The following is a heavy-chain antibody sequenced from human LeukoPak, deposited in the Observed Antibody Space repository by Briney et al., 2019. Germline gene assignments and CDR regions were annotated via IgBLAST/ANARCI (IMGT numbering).Heavy chain of an antibody. D-gene: IGHD6-13*01. CDR2: ISGSDAST. CDR3: AKRSSGSWCFDS. J-gene: IGHJ4*02. Sequence: GGSLRLSCAASGFTFSTSAMSWVRQAPGKGLDWVLSISGSDASTYYEDSVKGRFTISRDNSKNTLFLQMNSLRADDTALYYCAKRSSGSWCFDSWGQGTLVTVSS. CDR1: GFTFSTSA. V-gene: IGHV3-23*01.